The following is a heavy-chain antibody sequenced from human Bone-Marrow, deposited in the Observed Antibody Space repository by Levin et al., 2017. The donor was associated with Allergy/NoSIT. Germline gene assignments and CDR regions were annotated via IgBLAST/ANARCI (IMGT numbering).Heavy chain of an antibody. J-gene: IGHJ4*02. Sequence: GGSLRLSCAASGFSFSQYAMHWVRQAPGKGLEWMALVSYDESIKYYADSVKGRFTVSRDNSKNTLYLQMNSLRGEDTALYYCARDSAYSSGWYDYFDYWGQGTPVTVSS. CDR1: GFSFSQYA. V-gene: IGHV3-30-3*01. CDR2: VSYDESIK. CDR3: ARDSAYSSGWYDYFDY. D-gene: IGHD6-19*01.